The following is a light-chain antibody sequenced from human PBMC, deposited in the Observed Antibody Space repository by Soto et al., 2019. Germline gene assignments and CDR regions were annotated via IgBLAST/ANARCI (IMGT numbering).Light chain of an antibody. Sequence: DIPMTQSPTSLSASVGDRVTITCRASQGIRNFVAWYQQKPGKAPKLLIYAASTLQSGVPSRFSGSESVTHFTLAINGRQPDDGAYSSYQKYSSVPVFGPGTKVEIK. V-gene: IGKV1-27*01. CDR2: AAS. CDR3: QKYSSVPV. J-gene: IGKJ3*01. CDR1: QGIRNF.